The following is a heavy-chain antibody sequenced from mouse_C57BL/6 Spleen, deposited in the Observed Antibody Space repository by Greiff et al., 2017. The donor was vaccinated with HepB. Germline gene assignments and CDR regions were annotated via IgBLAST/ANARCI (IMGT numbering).Heavy chain of an antibody. J-gene: IGHJ2*01. CDR1: GFTFSSYA. CDR2: ISSGGDYI. V-gene: IGHV5-9-1*02. CDR3: TRDGRGGFDY. Sequence: EVKLVESGEGLVKPGGSLKLSCAASGFTFSSYAMSWVRQTPEKRLEWVAYISSGGDYIYYADTVKGRFTISRDNARNTRYLQMSSLKSEDTAMYYCTRDGRGGFDYWGQGTTLTVSS. D-gene: IGHD1-1*02.